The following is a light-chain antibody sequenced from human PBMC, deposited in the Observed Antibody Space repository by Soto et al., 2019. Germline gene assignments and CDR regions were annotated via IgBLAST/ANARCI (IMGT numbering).Light chain of an antibody. CDR1: QSVSNRY. CDR2: GAS. Sequence: EIVLTQSPGTLSLSPGERVTLSCRASQSVSNRYLAWYQQKPGQTPRLLIYGASSRATGIPDRFSGSGSGTDFTLTISRLEPEDFAVYFCQQYGSSPVTFGGGTKVDSK. V-gene: IGKV3-20*01. J-gene: IGKJ4*01. CDR3: QQYGSSPVT.